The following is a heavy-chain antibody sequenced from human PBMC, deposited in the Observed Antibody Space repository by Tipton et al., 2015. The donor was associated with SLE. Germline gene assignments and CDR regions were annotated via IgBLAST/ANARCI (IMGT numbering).Heavy chain of an antibody. Sequence: GSLRLSCAASGFTFSSYWMTWVRQAPGKGLEWVANIKQDGSEKYYVDSVKGRFTISRDNAKNSLYLQMNSLRAEDTAVYFCARDVGGGYFDYWGQGTLVTVSS. D-gene: IGHD2-15*01. V-gene: IGHV3-7*01. J-gene: IGHJ4*02. CDR2: IKQDGSEK. CDR1: GFTFSSYW. CDR3: ARDVGGGYFDY.